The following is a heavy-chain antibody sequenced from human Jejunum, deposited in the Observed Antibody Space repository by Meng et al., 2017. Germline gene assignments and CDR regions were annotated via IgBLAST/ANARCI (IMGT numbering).Heavy chain of an antibody. D-gene: IGHD3-16*01. Sequence: ASVKVSCKASGYTLTGSYMHWVRQAPGQGLEWVGRINPINGDTNSAQKFQGRVTITRDTSISTDYMELTSLGSDDTAVYYCAIGFNYAYDYWGQGTLVTVSS. V-gene: IGHV1-2*06. J-gene: IGHJ4*02. CDR1: GYTLTGSY. CDR3: AIGFNYAYDY. CDR2: INPINGDT.